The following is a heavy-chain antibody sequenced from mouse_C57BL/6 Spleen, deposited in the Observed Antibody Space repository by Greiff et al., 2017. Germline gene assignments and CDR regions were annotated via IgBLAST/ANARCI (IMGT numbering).Heavy chain of an antibody. CDR3: ARGATVVATVDY. Sequence: EVKLQESGGDLVKPGGSLKLSCAASGFTFSSYGMSWVRQTPDKRLEWVATISSGGSYTYYPDSVKGRFTISRDNAKNTLYLQMSSLKSEDTAMXYCARGATVVATVDYWGQGTTLTVSS. V-gene: IGHV5-6*01. D-gene: IGHD1-1*01. J-gene: IGHJ2*01. CDR1: GFTFSSYG. CDR2: ISSGGSYT.